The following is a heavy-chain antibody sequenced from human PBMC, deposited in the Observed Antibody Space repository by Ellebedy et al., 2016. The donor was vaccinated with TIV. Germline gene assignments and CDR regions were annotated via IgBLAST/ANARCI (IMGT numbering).Heavy chain of an antibody. CDR1: GYMFINHW. V-gene: IGHV5-51*01. CDR2: IYAGDSDT. J-gene: IGHJ4*02. Sequence: KVSCXGSGYMFINHWIGWVRQMPGKGLEWMGVIYAGDSDTRYSPSFQDQVTISVDKSISTAFLQWSSLKASDTAMYYCARPTTLYGVDHWGQGTLVTVSS. CDR3: ARPTTLYGVDH. D-gene: IGHD1-1*01.